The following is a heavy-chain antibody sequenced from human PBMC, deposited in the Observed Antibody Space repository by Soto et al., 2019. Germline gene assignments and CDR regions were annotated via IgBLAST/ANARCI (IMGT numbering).Heavy chain of an antibody. J-gene: IGHJ5*02. D-gene: IGHD5-18*01. V-gene: IGHV3-53*01. Sequence: PGGSLRLSCAASGFTVSSNYMSWVRQAPGKGLEWVSVIYSGGSTYYADSVKGRFTISRDNSKNTLYLQMNSLRAEDTAVYYCAREERGSYVNWFDPWGQGTLVTVSS. CDR3: AREERGSYVNWFDP. CDR2: IYSGGST. CDR1: GFTVSSNY.